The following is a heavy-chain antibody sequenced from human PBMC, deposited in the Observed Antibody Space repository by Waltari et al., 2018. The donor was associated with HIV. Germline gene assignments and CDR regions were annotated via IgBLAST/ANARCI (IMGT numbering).Heavy chain of an antibody. CDR2: IYPVDSDT. CDR1: GYNFTPSW. D-gene: IGHD2-2*01. J-gene: IGHJ6*02. V-gene: IGHV5-51*01. Sequence: VQLVQSGAEGKKPGESLKISCKGPGYNFTPSWTACVRHTPGKGLEWMGIIYPVDSDTRYSPAFRGQVTISADKSMSTAYLQWSSLQASDTAIYYCARLGYCSSARCPSGYYYSYGMGVWGQGTTVTVSS. CDR3: ARLGYCSSARCPSGYYYSYGMGV.